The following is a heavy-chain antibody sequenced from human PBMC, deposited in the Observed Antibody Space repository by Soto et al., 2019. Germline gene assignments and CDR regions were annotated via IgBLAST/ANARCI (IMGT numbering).Heavy chain of an antibody. Sequence: QVQLVQSGAEVKKPGSSVKVSCKASGGTFSGYAISWVRQAPGQGLEWMGGVIPLFGTANYPQKFQDRVTITADESTSTAYMELRSLRSEDTAVYYCARGIPHQDILVVPAAIWGHRTLVTVSA. J-gene: IGHJ4*01. CDR3: ARGIPHQDILVVPAAI. V-gene: IGHV1-69*01. CDR1: GGTFSGYA. CDR2: VIPLFGTA. D-gene: IGHD2-2*01.